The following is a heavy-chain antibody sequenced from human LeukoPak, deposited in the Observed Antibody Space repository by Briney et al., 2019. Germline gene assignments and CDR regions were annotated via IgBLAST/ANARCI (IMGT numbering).Heavy chain of an antibody. CDR3: ATETNGRHYDY. CDR1: GLTFSTSG. Sequence: GGSLRLSCTASGLTFSTSGFNWVRQAPGKGLEWVASIGPTGSDRYHADSIKGRFTISRDNDNNFLYLQMNSLRAEDTAVYYCATETNGRHYDYWGQGTLLTVSS. CDR2: IGPTGSDR. V-gene: IGHV3-21*06. J-gene: IGHJ4*02. D-gene: IGHD1-14*01.